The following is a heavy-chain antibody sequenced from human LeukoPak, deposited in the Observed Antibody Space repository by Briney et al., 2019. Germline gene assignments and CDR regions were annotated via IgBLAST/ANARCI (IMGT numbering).Heavy chain of an antibody. J-gene: IGHJ3*02. V-gene: IGHV3-33*01. D-gene: IGHD2-15*01. CDR3: ARVKYCSAGSCYAAFDI. Sequence: GGSLRLSCAASGFTFSSYGMHWVRQAPGKGLEWVAAIWYDGSNKYYADSVKGRFTISRDNSKNTLYLQMNSLRAEDTAVYYCARVKYCSAGSCYAAFDIWGQGTMVTVSS. CDR2: IWYDGSNK. CDR1: GFTFSSYG.